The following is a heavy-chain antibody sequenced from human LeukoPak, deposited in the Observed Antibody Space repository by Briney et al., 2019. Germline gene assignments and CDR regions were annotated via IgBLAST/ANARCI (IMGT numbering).Heavy chain of an antibody. V-gene: IGHV3-33*06. CDR2: IWNDGSNE. CDR1: GFTFSHFG. D-gene: IGHD4-11*01. J-gene: IGHJ4*02. Sequence: VGALRLSCAASGFTFSHFGMHWVRQAPGKGLEWVAVIWNDGSNEYYADSVKGGFTISRDNSKNTVSLQMNSLKDEDTAVYYCAKDAQRGFDYSNSLEYWGQGTLVTVSS. CDR3: AKDAQRGFDYSNSLEY.